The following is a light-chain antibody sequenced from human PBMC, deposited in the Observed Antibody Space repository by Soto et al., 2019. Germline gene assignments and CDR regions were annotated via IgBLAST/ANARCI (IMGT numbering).Light chain of an antibody. CDR3: QQYYSTLIT. CDR1: QSVLSSSNNKNY. J-gene: IGKJ5*01. V-gene: IGKV4-1*01. CDR2: WAS. Sequence: DIVMTQSPDSLAVSLGERATINCKSSQSVLSSSNNKNYLAWFQQKSGQPPKALIYWASTRESGVSDRFSGSGSGTDFTLTISSLQAEDVAVYYCQQYYSTLITFGQGTRLEIK.